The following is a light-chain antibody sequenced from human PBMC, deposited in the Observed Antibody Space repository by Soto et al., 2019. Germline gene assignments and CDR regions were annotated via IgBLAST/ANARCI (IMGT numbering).Light chain of an antibody. CDR2: ETS. J-gene: IGKJ1*01. CDR3: QQYGTSPRT. Sequence: EIVLTQSPGTLSLSPGERATLSCRASQSFSSSYLAWYQQKPGQAPRLLIYETSRWATGIPDGFSGSGSQTDFTLNISRLEPEDFGVYYCQQYGTSPRTFGQGTKVEIK. CDR1: QSFSSSY. V-gene: IGKV3-20*01.